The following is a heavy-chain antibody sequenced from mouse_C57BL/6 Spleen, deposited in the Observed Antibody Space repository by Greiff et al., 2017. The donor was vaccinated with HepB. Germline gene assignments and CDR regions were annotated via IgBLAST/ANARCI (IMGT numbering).Heavy chain of an antibody. Sequence: VQLKESGGGLVQPGGSLSLSCAASGFTFTDYYMSWVRQPPGKALEWLGFIRNKANGYTTEYSASVKDRFTISRDKSQSILYLQMNALSAEDSYTYYCARYPNQRFNAMDYWGQGTSVTVSS. V-gene: IGHV7-3*01. CDR3: ARYPNQRFNAMDY. CDR2: IRNKANGYTT. J-gene: IGHJ4*01. CDR1: GFTFTDYY.